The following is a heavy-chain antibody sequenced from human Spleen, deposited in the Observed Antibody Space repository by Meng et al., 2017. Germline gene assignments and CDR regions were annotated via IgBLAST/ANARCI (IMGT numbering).Heavy chain of an antibody. CDR1: GGSISTSGYY. CDR2: INNSGST. D-gene: IGHD2-2*02. Sequence: QPQLQESGPGLVKPSEALSLTCRCSGGSISTSGYYWSWVRQPPGKGLEWIGEINNSGSTTYNPSLESRVTISVDPSKNQFSLKMSSVSAADTAVYFCARVGSYRGYNYWGQGTLVTVSS. V-gene: IGHV4-39*07. CDR3: ARVGSYRGYNY. J-gene: IGHJ4*02.